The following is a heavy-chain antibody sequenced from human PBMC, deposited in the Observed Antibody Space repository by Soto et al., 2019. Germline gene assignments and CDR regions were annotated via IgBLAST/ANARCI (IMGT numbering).Heavy chain of an antibody. D-gene: IGHD6-19*01. V-gene: IGHV4-59*08. CDR3: ARGFAIGWYTYFFDL. CDR2: LYYAGST. J-gene: IGHJ4*02. Sequence: QVQLQESVPGLVKPSETLSLTCTVSGASISGYHWGWIRQPPGKGLEWIGYLYYAGSTNYNPSLKSRVTMSVDTSKNQFSLKLNSVTAADTAVYYCARGFAIGWYTYFFDLWGQGPLVTVSS. CDR1: GASISGYH.